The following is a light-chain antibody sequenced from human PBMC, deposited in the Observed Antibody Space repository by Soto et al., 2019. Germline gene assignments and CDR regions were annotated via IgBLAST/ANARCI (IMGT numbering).Light chain of an antibody. CDR2: VNSDGSH. Sequence: QPVLTQSPSASASLGASVKVTCTLSSGHKNYGIAWHQQQPEKGPRYLMKVNSDGSHTKGDGIPDRFSGSSSGAERYLTISSLQPDDEADYYCQTWGTGIVVFGGGTQLTVL. CDR1: SGHKNYG. V-gene: IGLV4-69*01. CDR3: QTWGTGIVV. J-gene: IGLJ2*01.